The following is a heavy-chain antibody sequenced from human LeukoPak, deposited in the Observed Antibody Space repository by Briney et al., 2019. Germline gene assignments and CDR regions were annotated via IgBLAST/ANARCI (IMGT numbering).Heavy chain of an antibody. CDR1: GGSVTSTNW. CDR3: ARQVYSGTHYFDY. CDR2: VHLDGRT. V-gene: IGHV4-4*02. D-gene: IGHD1-26*01. J-gene: IGHJ4*02. Sequence: SETLSLTCGVSGGSVTSTNWWTWVRQPPGKGLEWIGEVHLDGRTNYNPSLKSRVTISVDTSKNQFSLRLSSVTAADTAVYYCARQVYSGTHYFDYWGQGTLVTVSS.